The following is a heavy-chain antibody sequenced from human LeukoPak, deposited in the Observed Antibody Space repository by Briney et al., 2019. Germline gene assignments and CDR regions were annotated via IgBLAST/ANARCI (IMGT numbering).Heavy chain of an antibody. J-gene: IGHJ4*02. CDR3: ARDRRAIPYFDY. D-gene: IGHD2-2*02. Sequence: PGGSLRLSCAASGFTFSSYWMIWVRQAPGKGLEWVSYISSSGSTIYYADSVKGRFTISRDNAKNSLYLQMNSLRAEDTAVYYCARDRRAIPYFDYWGQGTLVTVSS. CDR1: GFTFSSYW. V-gene: IGHV3-48*04. CDR2: ISSSGSTI.